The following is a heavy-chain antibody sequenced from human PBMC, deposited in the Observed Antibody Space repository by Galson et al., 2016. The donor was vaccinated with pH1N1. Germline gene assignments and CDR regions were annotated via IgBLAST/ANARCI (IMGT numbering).Heavy chain of an antibody. CDR3: ARVLSSYRSLIDY. V-gene: IGHV4-59*01. J-gene: IGHJ4*01. CDR1: GDSINNYY. Sequence: SETALTCSVSGDSINNYYWTWIRQPPGKGLEWIGYIYYTGTTKYNPSLKSRVTISVDMSKNQFSLKLNSATAADTAMYYCARVLSSYRSLIDYWGQGTLVTVSS. CDR2: IYYTGTT. D-gene: IGHD6-13*01.